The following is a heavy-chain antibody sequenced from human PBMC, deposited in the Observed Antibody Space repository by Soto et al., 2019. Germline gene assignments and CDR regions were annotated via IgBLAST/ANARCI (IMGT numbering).Heavy chain of an antibody. Sequence: GGSLRLSCAASGFTFSSYAMSWVRQAPGKGLEWVSAISGSGGSTYYADSVKDRFTISRDNSKNTLYLQMNSLRAEDTAVYYCANSGLASYNERGLNGYYYDSSGYPKGYYYYYGMDVWGQGTTVTVSS. CDR3: ANSGLASYNERGLNGYYYDSSGYPKGYYYYYGMDV. D-gene: IGHD3-22*01. CDR1: GFTFSSYA. V-gene: IGHV3-23*01. CDR2: ISGSGGST. J-gene: IGHJ6*02.